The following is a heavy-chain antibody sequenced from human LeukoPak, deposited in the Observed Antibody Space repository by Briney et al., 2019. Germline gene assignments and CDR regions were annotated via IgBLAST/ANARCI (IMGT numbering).Heavy chain of an antibody. D-gene: IGHD3-10*01. CDR1: GFTFSNAW. CDR2: IKSKTDGGTT. CDR3: TTGPFDYYGSASYLANGMDV. J-gene: IGHJ6*02. V-gene: IGHV3-15*01. Sequence: GGSLRLSCAASGFTFSNAWMSWARQAPGKGLEWVGRIKSKTDGGTTDYTAPVKGRFTISRDDSKNTLYLQMNSLKTEDTAVYYCTTGPFDYYGSASYLANGMDVWGQGTTVTVSS.